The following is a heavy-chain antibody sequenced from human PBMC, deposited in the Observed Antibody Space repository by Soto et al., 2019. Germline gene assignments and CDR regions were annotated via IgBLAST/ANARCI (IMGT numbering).Heavy chain of an antibody. V-gene: IGHV4-59*01. CDR1: GGSISGYY. D-gene: IGHD1-26*01. CDR2: IYYSGSA. Sequence: SETLSLTCSVSGGSISGYYWSWIRQTPEKGLGWIGYIYYSGSANYNPSLKSRVTIIIDMSKNQFSLKLTSVTAADTAVYYCGAPPRYGGKGILVPVS. J-gene: IGHJ4*02. CDR3: GAPPRY.